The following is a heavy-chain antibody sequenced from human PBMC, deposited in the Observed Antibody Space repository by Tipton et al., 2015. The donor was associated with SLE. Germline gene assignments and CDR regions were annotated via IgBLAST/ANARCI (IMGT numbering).Heavy chain of an antibody. J-gene: IGHJ6*03. Sequence: TLSLTCTVSGGSVSSGNYYWGWIRQSPGKGLEWIGYVYHSGSTYYNPSLKSRLTISLDTAQNQFSLHLSSVTAADTAMYFCARERDCGRDCFGTYYYYIDVWGKGTSVTVSS. V-gene: IGHV4-31*03. CDR3: ARERDCGRDCFGTYYYYIDV. CDR2: VYHSGST. D-gene: IGHD2-21*01. CDR1: GGSVSSGNYY.